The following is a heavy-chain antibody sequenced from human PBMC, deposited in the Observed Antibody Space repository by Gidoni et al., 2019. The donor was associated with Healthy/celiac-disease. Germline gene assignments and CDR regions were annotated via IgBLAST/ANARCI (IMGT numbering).Heavy chain of an antibody. V-gene: IGHV4-31*03. CDR3: ARQGGVSGSYDGAYYFDY. CDR2: IYYSGST. J-gene: IGHJ4*02. D-gene: IGHD1-26*01. Sequence: QVQLQESGPGLVKPSQTLSLTCPVSGGSISSGGYYWSWIRQHPGKGLEWIGYIYYSGSTYYNPSLKSRVTISVDTSKNQFSLKLSSVTAADTAVYYCARQGGVSGSYDGAYYFDYWGQGTLVTVSS. CDR1: GGSISSGGYY.